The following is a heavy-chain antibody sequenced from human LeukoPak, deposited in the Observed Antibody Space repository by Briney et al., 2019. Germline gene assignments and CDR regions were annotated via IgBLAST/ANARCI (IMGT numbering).Heavy chain of an antibody. CDR1: GFTFSSYG. Sequence: GGSLRLSCTASGFTFSSYGMHWVRQAPGKGLEWVAVISYDGSNKYYADSVKGRFTISRDNSKNTLYLQMNSLRAEDTAVYYCAKDLVPGGYCSGGSCYLSPFDYWGQGTLVTVSS. CDR2: ISYDGSNK. D-gene: IGHD2-15*01. J-gene: IGHJ4*02. V-gene: IGHV3-30*18. CDR3: AKDLVPGGYCSGGSCYLSPFDY.